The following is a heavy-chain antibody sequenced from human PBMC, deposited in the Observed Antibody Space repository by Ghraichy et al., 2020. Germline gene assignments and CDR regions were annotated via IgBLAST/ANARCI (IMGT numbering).Heavy chain of an antibody. CDR3: ARGGGEGFIDY. J-gene: IGHJ4*02. D-gene: IGHD3-16*01. CDR1: GGSFSGYY. Sequence: SETLSLTCAVYGGSFSGYYWSWIRQPPGKGLEWIGEINHSGSTNYNPSLKSRVTISVDTSKNQFSLKLSSVTAADTAVYYCARGGGEGFIDYWGQGTLVTVSS. V-gene: IGHV4-34*01. CDR2: INHSGST.